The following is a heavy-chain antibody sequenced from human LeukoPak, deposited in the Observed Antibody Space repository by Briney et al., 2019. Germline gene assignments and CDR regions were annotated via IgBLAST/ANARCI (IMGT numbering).Heavy chain of an antibody. Sequence: ASVKVSCKTSGYTFTDYYMHWVRQAPGQGLEWMGWINPNSGGTNYAQKFQGRVTMTRDTSISTAYMELSRLTSDDTAVYYCARLVGLSTTASYWGQGTLVIVSS. D-gene: IGHD5/OR15-5a*01. J-gene: IGHJ4*02. CDR2: INPNSGGT. CDR1: GYTFTDYY. CDR3: ARLVGLSTTASY. V-gene: IGHV1-2*02.